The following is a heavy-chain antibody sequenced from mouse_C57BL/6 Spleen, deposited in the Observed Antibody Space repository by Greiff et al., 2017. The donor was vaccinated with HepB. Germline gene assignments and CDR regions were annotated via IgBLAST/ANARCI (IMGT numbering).Heavy chain of an antibody. CDR2: IDPEDGET. D-gene: IGHD4-1*01. V-gene: IGHV14-2*01. CDR3: ARDWEYYFDY. J-gene: IGHJ2*01. CDR1: GFNIKDYY. Sequence: EVKLQESGAELVKPGASVKLSCTASGFNIKDYYMHWVKQRTEQGLEWIGRIDPEDGETKYAPKFQGKATITADTSSNTAYLQLSSLTSEDTAVYYCARDWEYYFDYWGQGTTLTVSS.